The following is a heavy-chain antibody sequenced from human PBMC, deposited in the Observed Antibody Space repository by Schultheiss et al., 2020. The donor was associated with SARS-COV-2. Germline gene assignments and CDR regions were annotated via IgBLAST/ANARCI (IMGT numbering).Heavy chain of an antibody. Sequence: SETLSLTCTVSGGSVSSGSYYWSWIRQPPGKGLEWIGYIYYSGSTNYNPSLKSRVTISIDTSKNQFSLKLSSVTAADTAVYYCAGTYYYDSSGYYYQFDYWGQGTLVTVSS. J-gene: IGHJ4*02. V-gene: IGHV4-61*01. CDR2: IYYSGST. D-gene: IGHD3-22*01. CDR3: AGTYYYDSSGYYYQFDY. CDR1: GGSVSSGSYY.